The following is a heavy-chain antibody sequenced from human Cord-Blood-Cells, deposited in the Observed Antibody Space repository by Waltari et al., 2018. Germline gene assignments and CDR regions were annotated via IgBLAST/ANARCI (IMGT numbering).Heavy chain of an antibody. D-gene: IGHD3-3*01. CDR2: INHSGST. CDR3: ARGLAYYDFWSGYYYFDY. Sequence: QVQLQQWGAGLLKPSETLSLTCAVYGGSFSGYYWSWIRQPPGKGLEWIGEINHSGSTNYNPSRKSRVTISVDTSKNQFSLKLSSVTAADTAVYYCARGLAYYDFWSGYYYFDYWGQGTLVTVSS. CDR1: GGSFSGYY. J-gene: IGHJ4*02. V-gene: IGHV4-34*01.